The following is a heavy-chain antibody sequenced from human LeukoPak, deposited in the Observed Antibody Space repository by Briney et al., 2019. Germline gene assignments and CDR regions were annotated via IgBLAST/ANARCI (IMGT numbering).Heavy chain of an antibody. V-gene: IGHV3-53*05. CDR2: IYSGGST. CDR1: GFTVSSNY. CDR3: AKVAVEYYYGSGSFDY. D-gene: IGHD3-10*01. Sequence: GGSLRLSCAASGFTVSSNYMSWVRQAPGKGLEWVSVIYSGGSTYYADSVKGRFTISRDNSKNTLYLQMNSLRAEDTAVYYCAKVAVEYYYGSGSFDYWGQGTLVTVPS. J-gene: IGHJ4*02.